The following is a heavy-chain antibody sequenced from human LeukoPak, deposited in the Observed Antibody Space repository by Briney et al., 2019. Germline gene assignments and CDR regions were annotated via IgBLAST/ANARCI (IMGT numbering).Heavy chain of an antibody. CDR3: ASYSSGYYGIFDY. V-gene: IGHV3-30-3*01. D-gene: IGHD3-22*01. CDR1: GFTFSSYA. Sequence: PGGSLRLSCAASGFTFSSYAMHWVRQAPGKGLEWVAVISYDGSNKYYADSVKGRFTISRDNSKNTLYLQMNSLRAEDTAVYYCASYSSGYYGIFDYWGQGTLVTVSS. J-gene: IGHJ4*02. CDR2: ISYDGSNK.